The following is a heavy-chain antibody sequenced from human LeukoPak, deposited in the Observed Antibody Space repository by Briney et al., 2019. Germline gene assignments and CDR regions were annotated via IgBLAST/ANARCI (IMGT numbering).Heavy chain of an antibody. V-gene: IGHV5-51*01. CDR3: GSSRYYYDGSGHLFHY. CDR1: GYRSLNYW. Sequence: GESLKISCKGSGYRSLNYWIAWVRQLPGKGLEWMGTIYPGDSDTRFSPSFKGQVTFSADKSISTAYLQWDSLKASDTAMYYCGSSRYYYDGSGHLFHYWGQGTLVTVSS. D-gene: IGHD3-22*01. J-gene: IGHJ4*02. CDR2: IYPGDSDT.